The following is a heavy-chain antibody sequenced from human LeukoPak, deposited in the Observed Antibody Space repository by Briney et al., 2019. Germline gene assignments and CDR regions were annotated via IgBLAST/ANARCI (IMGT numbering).Heavy chain of an antibody. D-gene: IGHD5-18*01. Sequence: TGGSLRLSCAASGFTFNSYGMHWVRQAPGKGLEWVAFIQYDGSNKYNADSVKGRFTIFRDNSKNTLYLQMNTLRHEDTAVYYCAKGWDVNTAIDYWGQGTLVTVSS. CDR3: AKGWDVNTAIDY. V-gene: IGHV3-30*02. CDR2: IQYDGSNK. J-gene: IGHJ4*02. CDR1: GFTFNSYG.